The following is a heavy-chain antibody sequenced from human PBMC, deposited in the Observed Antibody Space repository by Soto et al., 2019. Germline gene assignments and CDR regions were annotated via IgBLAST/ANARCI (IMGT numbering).Heavy chain of an antibody. V-gene: IGHV3-23*01. D-gene: IGHD3-22*01. CDR3: AKVSAYYYDSSGYSFNWFDP. CDR1: GFTFSSYA. Sequence: GGSLRLSCAASGFTFSSYAMSWVRQAPGKGLEWVSAISGSGGSTYYADSVKGRFTISRDNSKNTLYLQMNSLRAEDTAVYYCAKVSAYYYDSSGYSFNWFDPWGQGTLVTVSS. J-gene: IGHJ5*02. CDR2: ISGSGGST.